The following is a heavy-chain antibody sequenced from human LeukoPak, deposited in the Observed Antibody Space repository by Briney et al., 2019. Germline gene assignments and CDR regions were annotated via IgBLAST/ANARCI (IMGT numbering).Heavy chain of an antibody. CDR2: VYYSGSTNY. CDR3: ARDMLGVVAAAIDY. Sequence: PSETLSLTCTVSGGSIRNYFWSWIRQPPGKGLEWIGYVYYSGSTNYNYNPSLKSRVTISVDTSKNQFSLKLSSVTAADTAVYYCARDMLGVVAAAIDYWGQGTLVTVSS. CDR1: GGSIRNYF. J-gene: IGHJ4*02. V-gene: IGHV4-59*12. D-gene: IGHD2-15*01.